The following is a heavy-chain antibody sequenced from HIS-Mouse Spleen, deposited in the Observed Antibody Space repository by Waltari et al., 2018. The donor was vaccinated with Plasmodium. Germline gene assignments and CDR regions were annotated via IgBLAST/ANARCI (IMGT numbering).Heavy chain of an antibody. V-gene: IGHV3-7*01. J-gene: IGHJ2*01. D-gene: IGHD6-13*01. CDR2: RKQDGSEK. CDR3: ASSWYWYFDL. Sequence: EVQLVESGGGLVQPGWSLRLSCAASGFTFSSYWMSWVRQVTGKGLEWVANRKQDGSEKYYVDSVKGRFTISRDNAKNSLYLQMNSLRAEDTAVYYCASSWYWYFDLWGRGTLVTVSS. CDR1: GFTFSSYW.